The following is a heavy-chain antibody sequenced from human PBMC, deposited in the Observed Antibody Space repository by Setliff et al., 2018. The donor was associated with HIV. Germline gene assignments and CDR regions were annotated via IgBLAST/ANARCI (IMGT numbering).Heavy chain of an antibody. CDR3: ARLPTTAVYYFDY. J-gene: IGHJ4*02. Sequence: SSETLSLTCAVSGGSISSDNWWTWLRQPPGKGLEWLGEIYHSGSTNYNPSLKSRVTISIDKSKSHFSLKLSSVTAADTAVYYCARLPTTAVYYFDYWGQGTLVTVSS. V-gene: IGHV4-4*02. CDR1: GGSISSDNW. D-gene: IGHD1-1*01. CDR2: IYHSGST.